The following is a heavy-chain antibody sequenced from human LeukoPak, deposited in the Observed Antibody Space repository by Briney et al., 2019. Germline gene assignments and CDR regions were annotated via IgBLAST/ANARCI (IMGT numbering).Heavy chain of an antibody. J-gene: IGHJ4*02. D-gene: IGHD6-6*01. CDR2: TYYRSKWYN. V-gene: IGHV6-1*01. CDR3: AGSSRAAFDY. Sequence: SQTLSLTCAISGDSVSSNSAAWDWIKQSQSRGLEWQGRTYYRSKWYNDYALSVKSRININPDTSKNQFSLQLNSVTPEDTAVYYCAGSSRAAFDYWGQGTLVTVSS. CDR1: GDSVSSNSAA.